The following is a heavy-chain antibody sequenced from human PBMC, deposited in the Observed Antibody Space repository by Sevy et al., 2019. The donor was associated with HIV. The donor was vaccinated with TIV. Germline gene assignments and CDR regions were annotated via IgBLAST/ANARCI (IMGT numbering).Heavy chain of an antibody. CDR2: ISWNSGSI. Sequence: GGSLSLSCAASGFTFDDYAMHWVRQAPGKGLEWVSGISWNSGSIGYADSVKGRFTISRDNAKNSLYLQMNSLRAEDTALYYCAKAPLAAAGNLYSNWFDPWGQGTLVTVSS. J-gene: IGHJ5*02. CDR1: GFTFDDYA. D-gene: IGHD6-13*01. CDR3: AKAPLAAAGNLYSNWFDP. V-gene: IGHV3-9*01.